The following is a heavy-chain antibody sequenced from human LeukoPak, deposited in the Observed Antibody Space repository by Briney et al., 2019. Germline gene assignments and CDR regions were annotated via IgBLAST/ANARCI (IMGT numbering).Heavy chain of an antibody. J-gene: IGHJ4*02. CDR1: SGSNSGYY. V-gene: IGHV4-4*07. Sequence: SQTLSLTRTVYSGSNSGYYWSWIRHPAGKGLEWIGRVFISGITNINPSLRSRVTMSVDTSKNQFSLRLSSVTVADTAVYYCARGGLLIHGWYLDYWGQGALVSVSS. CDR3: ARGGLLIHGWYLDY. CDR2: VFISGIT. D-gene: IGHD6-19*01.